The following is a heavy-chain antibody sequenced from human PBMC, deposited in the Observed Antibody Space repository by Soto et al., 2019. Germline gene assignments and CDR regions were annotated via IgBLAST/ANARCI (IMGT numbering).Heavy chain of an antibody. CDR1: GDSVSSNSAA. CDR2: TYYRSKWYN. V-gene: IGHV6-1*01. Sequence: SQTLSLTCAISGDSVSSNSAAWNWIRQSPSRGLEWLGRTYYRSKWYNDYVVSVKSRIAINPDTSKNQFSLQLNSVTPEDTAVYYCARAGDYYDSSGSPYFDYCGQRTLVTVSS. D-gene: IGHD3-22*01. J-gene: IGHJ4*02. CDR3: ARAGDYYDSSGSPYFDY.